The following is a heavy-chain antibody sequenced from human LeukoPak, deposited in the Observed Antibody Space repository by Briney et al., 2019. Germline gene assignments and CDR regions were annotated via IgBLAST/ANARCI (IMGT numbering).Heavy chain of an antibody. CDR3: ARDYRATVTLRGPFDP. CDR2: INPNSGGT. CDR1: GYTFTGYY. V-gene: IGHV1-2*02. J-gene: IGHJ5*02. Sequence: ASVKVSCKASGYTFTGYYMHWVRQAPGQGLEWMGWINPNSGGTNYAQKFQGRVTMTRDTSISTAYMELSRLRSDDTAVYYCARDYRATVTLRGPFDPWGQGTLVTVSS. D-gene: IGHD4-17*01.